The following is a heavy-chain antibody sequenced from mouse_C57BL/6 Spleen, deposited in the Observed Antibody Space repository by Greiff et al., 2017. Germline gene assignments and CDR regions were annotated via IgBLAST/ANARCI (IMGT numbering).Heavy chain of an antibody. CDR3: ARDLYGAMDY. CDR1: GFTFSSYA. D-gene: IGHD1-2*01. CDR2: ISDGGSYT. V-gene: IGHV5-4*01. J-gene: IGHJ4*01. Sequence: DVKLVESGGGLVKPGGSLKLSCAASGFTFSSYAMSWVRQTPEKRLEWVATISDGGSYTYYPDNVKGRFTISRDNAKNNLYLQMSHLKSEDTAMYYCARDLYGAMDYWGQGTSVTVSS.